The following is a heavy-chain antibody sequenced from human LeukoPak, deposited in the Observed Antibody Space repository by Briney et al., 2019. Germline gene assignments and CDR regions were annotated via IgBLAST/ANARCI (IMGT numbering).Heavy chain of an antibody. CDR1: GFTFSSYA. CDR2: ISGSGGST. Sequence: GGSLRLSCAASGFTFSSYAMSWVGQAPGKRLEWVSAISGSGGSTYYADFVKGRFTISRDNSKNTLYLQMNSLRAEDTAVYYCAKDLTAVAGTLDYWGQGTLVTVSS. D-gene: IGHD6-19*01. CDR3: AKDLTAVAGTLDY. V-gene: IGHV3-23*01. J-gene: IGHJ4*02.